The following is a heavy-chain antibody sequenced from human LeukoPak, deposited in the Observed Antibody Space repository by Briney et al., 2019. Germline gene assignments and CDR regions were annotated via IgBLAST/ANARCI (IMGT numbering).Heavy chain of an antibody. D-gene: IGHD3-9*01. CDR1: GGSISSSNW. J-gene: IGHJ6*04. V-gene: IGHV4-4*02. CDR2: IYHSGST. CDR3: ARCASAYYDILTGYAPYYYYGMDV. Sequence: SGTLSLTCAVSGGSISSSNWWSWVRQPPGKGLEWIGEIYHSGSTNYNPSLKGRVTISVDKSKNLFSLKLSSVTAADTAVYYCARCASAYYDILTGYAPYYYYGMDVWGKGTTVTVSS.